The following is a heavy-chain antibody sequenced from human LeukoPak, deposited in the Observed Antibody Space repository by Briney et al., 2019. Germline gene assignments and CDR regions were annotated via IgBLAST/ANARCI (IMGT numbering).Heavy chain of an antibody. D-gene: IGHD2-2*01. CDR2: IYHSGST. V-gene: IGHV4-38-2*01. CDR1: GYSISSGYY. J-gene: IGHJ3*02. Sequence: SETLSLTCAVSGYSISSGYYWGWIRQPPGKGLEWIGSIYHSGSTYYNPSLKIRVTISVDTSKNQFSLKLSSVTAADTAVYYCASTYCSSTSCSLNAFDIWGQGTMVTVSS. CDR3: ASTYCSSTSCSLNAFDI.